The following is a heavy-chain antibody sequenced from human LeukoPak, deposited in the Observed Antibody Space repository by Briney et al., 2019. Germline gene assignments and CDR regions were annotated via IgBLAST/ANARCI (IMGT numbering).Heavy chain of an antibody. CDR2: IYPGDSDT. V-gene: IGHV5-51*01. D-gene: IGHD5-12*01. CDR1: GYRFTSYW. J-gene: IGHJ4*02. Sequence: GESLKISCKGSGYRFTSYWIGWVRQMPGKGLEWMGIIYPGDSDTRYSPSFQGQVTISADKSISTAYLQWSSLKASDTAMYYCARQGQYSGYDEYYFDYWGQGTLVTVSS. CDR3: ARQGQYSGYDEYYFDY.